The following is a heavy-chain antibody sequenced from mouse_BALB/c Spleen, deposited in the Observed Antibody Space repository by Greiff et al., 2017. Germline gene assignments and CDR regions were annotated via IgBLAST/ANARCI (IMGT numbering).Heavy chain of an antibody. CDR3: ARWGYGSSYDAMDY. Sequence: VQLQQSGPGLVKPSQSLSLTCTVTGYSITSDYAWNWIRQFPGNKLEWMGYISYSGSTSYNPSLKSRISITRDTSKNQFFLQLNSVTTEDTATYYCARWGYGSSYDAMDYWGQGTSVTVSS. D-gene: IGHD1-1*01. V-gene: IGHV3-2*02. CDR1: GYSITSDYA. J-gene: IGHJ4*01. CDR2: ISYSGST.